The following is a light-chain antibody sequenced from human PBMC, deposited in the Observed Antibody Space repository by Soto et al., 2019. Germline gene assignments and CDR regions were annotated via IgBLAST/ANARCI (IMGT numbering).Light chain of an antibody. Sequence: QSALTQPPSASGSPGQSVTISCTGTSSDVGGYNYVSWYQQHPGKAPKLMISEVTKRPSGVPDRFSGSKSGNTASLTVSGLQAEDEADYYCSSYAGSKVVFGGGTK. CDR2: EVT. V-gene: IGLV2-8*01. CDR3: SSYAGSKVV. CDR1: SSDVGGYNY. J-gene: IGLJ2*01.